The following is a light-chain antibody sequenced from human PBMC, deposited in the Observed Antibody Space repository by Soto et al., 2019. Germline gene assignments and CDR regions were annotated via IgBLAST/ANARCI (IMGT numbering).Light chain of an antibody. CDR1: QSISSW. J-gene: IGKJ1*01. V-gene: IGKV1-5*01. CDR3: QQYSTYWT. CDR2: DVS. Sequence: DIQMTQSPSTLSASVGDRVTITCRASQSISSWLAWYQQKPGKAPKFLIYDVSTLESGVPSRFSGSGTGTEFTLTISSLQPDDFATYYCQQYSTYWTFGQGTKVDIK.